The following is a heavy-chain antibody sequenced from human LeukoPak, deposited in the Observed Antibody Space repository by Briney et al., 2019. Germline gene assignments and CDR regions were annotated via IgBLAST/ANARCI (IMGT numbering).Heavy chain of an antibody. V-gene: IGHV1-69*05. CDR2: IIPIFGTA. Sequence: SVKVSCKASGGTFSSYAISWVRQAPGQGLEWMGGIIPIFGTANYAQKFQGRVTITTDESTSTAYMELSSLRSEDTAVYYCARGPHSLYSSSWYYYYMDVWGKGTTVTVSS. J-gene: IGHJ6*03. CDR3: ARGPHSLYSSSWYYYYMDV. D-gene: IGHD6-13*01. CDR1: GGTFSSYA.